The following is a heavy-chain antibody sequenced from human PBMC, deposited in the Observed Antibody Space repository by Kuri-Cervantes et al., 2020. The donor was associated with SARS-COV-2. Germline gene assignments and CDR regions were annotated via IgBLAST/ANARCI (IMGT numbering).Heavy chain of an antibody. J-gene: IGHJ4*02. V-gene: IGHV1-24*01. D-gene: IGHD3-22*01. CDR3: ATSFAYYYDSSGYY. CDR1: GYTLTELS. CDR2: FDPEDGDT. Sequence: ASVKVSCKVSGYTLTELSMHWVRQAPGKGLEWMGGFDPEDGDTIYAQKFQGRVTLTEDTSTDTAYMELSSLRSEDTAVYYCATSFAYYYDSSGYYWGQGTLVTVSS.